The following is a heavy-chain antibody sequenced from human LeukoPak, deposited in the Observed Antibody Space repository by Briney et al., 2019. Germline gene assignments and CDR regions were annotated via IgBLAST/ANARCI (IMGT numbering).Heavy chain of an antibody. D-gene: IGHD3-3*01. CDR1: GYTFTTYG. CDR2: ISAYNGNT. CDR3: ARDHINFDFWSCYSNWFDP. Sequence: VASVKVSCKASGYTFTTYGITWVRQVPGQGLEWMGWISAYNGNTNYAQKFQGRVTMTTDTSTSTAYMELKSLTSDDTAVYYCARDHINFDFWSCYSNWFDPWGQGTLVTVSS. J-gene: IGHJ5*02. V-gene: IGHV1-18*01.